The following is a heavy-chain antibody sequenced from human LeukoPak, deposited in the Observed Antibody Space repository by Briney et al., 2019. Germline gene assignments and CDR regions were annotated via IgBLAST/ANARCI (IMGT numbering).Heavy chain of an antibody. J-gene: IGHJ6*03. Sequence: SETLSLTCAVYGGSFSGYYWSWIRQPPGKGLEWIGEINHSGSTNYNPSLKSRVTISVDTSKNQFSLKLSSVTAADTAVYYCAREAWTSRRFTYYYGSGSAHYYYYYMDVWGKGTTVTVSS. CDR1: GGSFSGYY. CDR2: INHSGST. D-gene: IGHD3-10*01. CDR3: AREAWTSRRFTYYYGSGSAHYYYYYMDV. V-gene: IGHV4-34*01.